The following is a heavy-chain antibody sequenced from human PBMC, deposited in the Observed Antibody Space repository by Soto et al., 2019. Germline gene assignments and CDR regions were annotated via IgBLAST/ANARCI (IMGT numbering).Heavy chain of an antibody. D-gene: IGHD4-17*01. Sequence: QVQLVQSGAEVKKPGASVQVSCKASGDTFNNSGISWVLQARGQGLEWMGWISGYNGDTAYAHNFKGRLTMTTDTSTSTAYQELRSLTSDYTAVFFCARDSGNFGVWPDFVDHWGQGTLITVSS. CDR2: ISGYNGDT. CDR1: GDTFNNSG. V-gene: IGHV1-18*01. J-gene: IGHJ4*02. CDR3: ARDSGNFGVWPDFVDH.